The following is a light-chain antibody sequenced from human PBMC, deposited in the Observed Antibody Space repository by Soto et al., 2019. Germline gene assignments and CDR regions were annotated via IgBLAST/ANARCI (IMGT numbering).Light chain of an antibody. V-gene: IGKV3-11*01. CDR2: GVS. J-gene: IGKJ4*01. CDR3: QQRSNWPPLT. Sequence: EIVLTQSSATLSLSPGERATLSCRASQSVTSNALAWYQQKPGQAPRLLIYGVSSRATGIPDRFSGSGSGTDFTLTISSLEPEDFAVYYCQQRSNWPPLTFGGGTKV. CDR1: QSVTSN.